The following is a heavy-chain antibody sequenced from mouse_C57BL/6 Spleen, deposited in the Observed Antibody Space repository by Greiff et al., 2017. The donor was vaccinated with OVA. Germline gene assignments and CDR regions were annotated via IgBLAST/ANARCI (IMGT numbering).Heavy chain of an antibody. CDR1: GYTFTDYY. CDR2: IYPGSGNT. J-gene: IGHJ1*03. D-gene: IGHD2-5*01. Sequence: QVQLKESGAELVRPGASVKLSCKASGYTFTDYYINWVKQRPGQGLEWIARIYPGSGNTYYNEKFKGKATLTAEKASSTAYMQLSSLTSEDSAVYCCARDGNSNYNFDVWGTGTTVTVSS. V-gene: IGHV1-76*01. CDR3: ARDGNSNYNFDV.